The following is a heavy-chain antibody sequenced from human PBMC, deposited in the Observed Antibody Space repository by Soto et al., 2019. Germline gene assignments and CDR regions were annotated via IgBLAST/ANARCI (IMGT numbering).Heavy chain of an antibody. D-gene: IGHD3-10*01. Sequence: PSETLSLTCAVSGGSISSSNWWSWVRKPPGKGLEWIGEIYHSGSTNYNPSLKSRVTISVDKSKNQFSLKLSSVTAADTAVYYCARDQPHTGWFGDNVDFDYWGQGTLVTVSS. CDR1: GGSISSSNW. V-gene: IGHV4-4*02. CDR2: IYHSGST. J-gene: IGHJ4*02. CDR3: ARDQPHTGWFGDNVDFDY.